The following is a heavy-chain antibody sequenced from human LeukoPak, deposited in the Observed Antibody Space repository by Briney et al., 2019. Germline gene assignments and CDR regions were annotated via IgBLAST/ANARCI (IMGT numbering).Heavy chain of an antibody. D-gene: IGHD3-3*01. CDR2: IHSSGTT. V-gene: IGHV4-39*01. CDR3: ARHSDSTIFGVVMKTPIDY. Sequence: PSETLSLTCTVSGGSISSTSYYWAWVRQPPGKGLEWIVTIHSSGTTYYKPSLKSRVTIFVATSKNQFSLKLTSVTAADTAVYYCARHSDSTIFGVVMKTPIDYWGQGTLVTVSS. CDR1: GGSISSTSYY. J-gene: IGHJ4*02.